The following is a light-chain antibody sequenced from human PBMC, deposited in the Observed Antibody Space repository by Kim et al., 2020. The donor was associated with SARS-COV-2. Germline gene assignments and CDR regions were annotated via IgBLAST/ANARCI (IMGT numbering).Light chain of an antibody. J-gene: IGKJ4*01. V-gene: IGKV3-20*01. CDR2: GAS. CDR3: QQYGSSLT. Sequence: LFPGERATLSARAGQGVSSRYLGWYQQKAGQAHRLRIYGASSRATGIPDRLSVSGSGTDFTLTISRLEPEEFAVYYCQQYGSSLTCGGGTTVDIK. CDR1: QGVSSRY.